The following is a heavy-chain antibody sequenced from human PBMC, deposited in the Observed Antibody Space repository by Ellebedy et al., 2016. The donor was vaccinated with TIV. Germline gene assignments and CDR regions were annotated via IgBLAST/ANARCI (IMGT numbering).Heavy chain of an antibody. CDR2: INGDGSKK. J-gene: IGHJ6*02. D-gene: IGHD4-17*01. CDR1: RFTFSGYW. V-gene: IGHV3-7*03. CDR3: ARDGAYGDYSPGYYGMDV. Sequence: GGSLRLSCAASRFTFSGYWMSWVRQAPGKGLEWVANINGDGSKKYYVDSVKGRFTISRDNGKNSVYMQMNSLRTEDTALYYGARDGAYGDYSPGYYGMDVWGQGTTVTVSS.